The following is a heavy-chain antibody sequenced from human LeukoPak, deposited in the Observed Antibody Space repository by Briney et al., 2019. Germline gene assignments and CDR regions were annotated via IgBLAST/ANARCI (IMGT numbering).Heavy chain of an antibody. CDR2: IIPILGIA. D-gene: IGHD3-10*01. CDR1: GYIFTSYA. V-gene: IGHV1-69*04. Sequence: SVKVSCKASGYIFTSYAISWVRQAPGQGLEWMGRIIPILGIANYAQKFQGRVTITADKSTSTAYMELSSLRSEDTAVYYCARYGSGSYYDYWGQGTLVTVSS. J-gene: IGHJ4*02. CDR3: ARYGSGSYYDY.